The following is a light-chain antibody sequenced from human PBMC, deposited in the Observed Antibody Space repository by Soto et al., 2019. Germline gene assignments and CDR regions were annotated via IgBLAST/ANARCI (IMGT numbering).Light chain of an antibody. Sequence: DIQMTQSPSSLSASVGDRVTITCRASQSISSYLNWYQQKPGKAPKLLIYAASSLQSGVPSRFSGSGSGTDFTLTISSLQPEDFATYYCQHSYSTPPLTFGGATKVELK. CDR2: AAS. CDR1: QSISSY. J-gene: IGKJ4*01. V-gene: IGKV1-39*01. CDR3: QHSYSTPPLT.